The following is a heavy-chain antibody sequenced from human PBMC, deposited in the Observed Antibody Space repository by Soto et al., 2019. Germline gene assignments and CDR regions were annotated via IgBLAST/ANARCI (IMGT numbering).Heavy chain of an antibody. D-gene: IGHD2-21*02. J-gene: IGHJ4*02. CDR3: ASALLSRDCYNCYLDS. Sequence: RLCCAASGFTFSKYAMHLVRQAPGKGLEWLPVICDDGSSDFYAHSVNVRFTISRYNSSSTLFLQMNSLRAEDTAVYYCASALLSRDCYNCYLDSWGRGTLVTVSS. CDR1: GFTFSKYA. V-gene: IGHV3-33*01. CDR2: ICDDGSSD.